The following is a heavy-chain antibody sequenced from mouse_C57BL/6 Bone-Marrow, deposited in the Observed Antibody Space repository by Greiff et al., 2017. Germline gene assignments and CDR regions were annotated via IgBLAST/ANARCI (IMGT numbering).Heavy chain of an antibody. D-gene: IGHD2-4*01. Sequence: SGAELVKPGASVKMSCKASGYTFTSYWITWVKQRPGQGLAWIGDIYPGSGSTNSNEKFKSKATLTVDTSSSTAYRQLSSLTSEDSAVYYCANDYENAMDYWGQGTSVTVSS. CDR2: IYPGSGST. CDR3: ANDYENAMDY. CDR1: GYTFTSYW. V-gene: IGHV1-55*01. J-gene: IGHJ4*01.